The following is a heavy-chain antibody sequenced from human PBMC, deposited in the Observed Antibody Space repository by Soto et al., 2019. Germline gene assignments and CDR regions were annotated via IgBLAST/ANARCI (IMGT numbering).Heavy chain of an antibody. J-gene: IGHJ5*02. D-gene: IGHD3-3*01. Sequence: SVKVSCKASGFTFTSSAVQWVQQARGQRLEWIGWIVVGSGNTNYAQKFQERVTITRDMSTGTAYMELSSLRSEDTAVYYCAADLYYDFWSGPGWFDPWSQGTLVTVS. CDR1: GFTFTSSA. CDR3: AADLYYDFWSGPGWFDP. V-gene: IGHV1-58*01. CDR2: IVVGSGNT.